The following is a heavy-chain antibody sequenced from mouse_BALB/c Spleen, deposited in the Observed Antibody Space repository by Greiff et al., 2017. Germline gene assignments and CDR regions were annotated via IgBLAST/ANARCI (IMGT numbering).Heavy chain of an antibody. V-gene: IGHV3-8*02. Sequence: EVQLQQSGPSLVKPSQTLSLTCSVTGDSITSGYWNWIRKFPGNKLEYMGYISYSGSTYYNPSLKSRISITRDTSKNQYYLQLNSVTTEDTATYYCARWDYDYDGGYFDVWGAGTTVTVSS. J-gene: IGHJ1*01. CDR3: ARWDYDYDGGYFDV. CDR1: GDSITSGY. D-gene: IGHD2-4*01. CDR2: ISYSGST.